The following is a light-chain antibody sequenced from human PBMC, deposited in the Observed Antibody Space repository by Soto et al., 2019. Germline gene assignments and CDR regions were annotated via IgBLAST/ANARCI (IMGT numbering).Light chain of an antibody. Sequence: QSALTQPPSASGSPGHSVTLSCTGTSSDVGGYNYVSWYQQHPGKAPKLIISEVSNRPSGVSSRFSGSKSGYTASLTISGLQAEDEADYYCNSHTSGDFRVFGTGTKLTVL. V-gene: IGLV2-14*03. CDR3: NSHTSGDFRV. J-gene: IGLJ1*01. CDR2: EVS. CDR1: SSDVGGYNY.